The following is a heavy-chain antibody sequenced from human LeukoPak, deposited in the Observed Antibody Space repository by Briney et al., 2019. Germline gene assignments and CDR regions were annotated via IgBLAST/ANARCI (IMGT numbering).Heavy chain of an antibody. Sequence: AAVKVSYKSSGYTFTSYCIIWVRQAPGQELEGMGWISAYNGNTNYAQKLQGRVTMTTNTSTSTAYMELRSLRSADTAVYYCARVQVKGLLATDYWGQGLLVTVSS. CDR3: ARVQVKGLLATDY. J-gene: IGHJ4*02. CDR2: ISAYNGNT. V-gene: IGHV1-18*04. D-gene: IGHD3-22*01. CDR1: GYTFTSYC.